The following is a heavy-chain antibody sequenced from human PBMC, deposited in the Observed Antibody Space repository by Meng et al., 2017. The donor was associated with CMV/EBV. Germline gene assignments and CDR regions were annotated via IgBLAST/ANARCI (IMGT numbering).Heavy chain of an antibody. Sequence: GGSLRLSCAASGFTFDDYAMHWVRQAPGKGLEWVSGISWNSGSIGNADSVKGRFTISRDNAKNSLYLQMNSLRAEDMALYYCAKANHHVGAHAFDIWGQGTMVTVSS. D-gene: IGHD1-26*01. CDR2: ISWNSGSI. CDR3: AKANHHVGAHAFDI. J-gene: IGHJ3*02. CDR1: GFTFDDYA. V-gene: IGHV3-9*03.